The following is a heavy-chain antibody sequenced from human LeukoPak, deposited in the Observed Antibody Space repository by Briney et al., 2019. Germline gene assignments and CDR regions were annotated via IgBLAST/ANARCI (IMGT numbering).Heavy chain of an antibody. V-gene: IGHV3-53*01. CDR2: VYSGDST. CDR1: GFIVNNKY. D-gene: IGHD6-19*01. Sequence: GGSLRLSCAASGFIVNNKYISWVRQAPGKGLEWVSVVYSGDSTYHADSVKGRFTVSRDNSKNTMYLQMNSLRAEDTAVYYCARFSSGWYSAFDYWGQGTLVTVSS. J-gene: IGHJ4*02. CDR3: ARFSSGWYSAFDY.